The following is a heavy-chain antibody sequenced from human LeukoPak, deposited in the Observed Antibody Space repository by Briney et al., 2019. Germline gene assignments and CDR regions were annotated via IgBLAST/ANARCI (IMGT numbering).Heavy chain of an antibody. CDR3: VKGWDYYVDY. Sequence: PGGSLRLSCAASGFTVSSNSMSWVRQAPGKGLEWVSVIYSGGTTYYADSVKGRFTISRDNAKNSLYLLMNSLRAEDTAVYYCVKGWDYYVDYWGQGTLVTVSS. CDR1: GFTVSSNS. D-gene: IGHD1-26*01. V-gene: IGHV3-66*01. CDR2: IYSGGTT. J-gene: IGHJ4*02.